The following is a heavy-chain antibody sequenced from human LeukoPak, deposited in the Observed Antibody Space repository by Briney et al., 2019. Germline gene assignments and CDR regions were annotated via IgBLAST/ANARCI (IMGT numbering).Heavy chain of an antibody. CDR2: IIGSGGTT. J-gene: IGHJ4*02. D-gene: IGHD3-3*01. CDR3: ARDLYADFWSGSVFDY. CDR1: GFSFSSYA. V-gene: IGHV3-23*01. Sequence: PGGSLRLSCEASGFSFSSYATSWVRQAPGKGLEWVSGIIGSGGTTYYAGSVKGRFTISRDISKNTLYLQMSSLRAGDTAVYYCARDLYADFWSGSVFDYWGRGTLVTVSS.